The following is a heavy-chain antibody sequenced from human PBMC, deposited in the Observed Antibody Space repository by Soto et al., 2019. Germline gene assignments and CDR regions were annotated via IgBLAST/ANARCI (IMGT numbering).Heavy chain of an antibody. CDR3: ARRYCSGGSCFFDY. J-gene: IGHJ4*02. V-gene: IGHV4-30-4*01. Sequence: KTSETLSLTCTVSGGSISSGDYYWSWIRQPPGKGLEWIGYIYYSGSTYYNPSLKSRVTISVDTSKNQFSLKLSSVTAADTAVYYCARRYCSGGSCFFDYWGQGTLVTVSS. CDR1: GGSISSGDYY. D-gene: IGHD2-15*01. CDR2: IYYSGST.